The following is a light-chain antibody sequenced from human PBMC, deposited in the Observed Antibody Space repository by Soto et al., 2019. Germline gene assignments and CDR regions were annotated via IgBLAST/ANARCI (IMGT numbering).Light chain of an antibody. J-gene: IGKJ1*01. CDR3: QHYNNWPRT. CDR2: GAS. V-gene: IGKV3-15*01. CDR1: QSVSSN. Sequence: EIVMTQSPATLSVSPGERATLSCRASQSVSSNLAWYQQKPGQAPRLLIYGASTRDEGIPAMFSDSESGTEFTLTISSRQSEDFAVYYCQHYNNWPRTFGQGTKVEIK.